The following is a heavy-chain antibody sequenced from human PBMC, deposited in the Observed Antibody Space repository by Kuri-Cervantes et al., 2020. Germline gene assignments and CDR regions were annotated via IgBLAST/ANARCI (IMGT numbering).Heavy chain of an antibody. J-gene: IGHJ4*02. Sequence: GESLKISCAASGFTVSSNYMSWVRQAPGKGLEWVSVIYSGGSTYYADSVKGRFTISRDNSKSTLYLQMNSLRAEDTAVYYCAKAFMGAVGWFAYWGQGTLVTVSS. V-gene: IGHV3-53*01. CDR1: GFTVSSNY. CDR3: AKAFMGAVGWFAY. CDR2: IYSGGST. D-gene: IGHD6-19*01.